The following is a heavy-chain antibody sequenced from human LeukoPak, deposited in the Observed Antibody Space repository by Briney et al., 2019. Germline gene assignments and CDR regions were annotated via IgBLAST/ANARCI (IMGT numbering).Heavy chain of an antibody. CDR2: ISAYNGNT. J-gene: IGHJ4*02. CDR1: GYTFTSYG. CDR3: ARDFIPITIFGVVLGY. D-gene: IGHD3-3*01. Sequence: ASVKVSCKASGYTFTSYGISWVRQAPGQGLEWMGWISAYNGNTNYAQKLQGRVTMTTDTSTSTAYMELRSLRSDDTAVYYCARDFIPITIFGVVLGYWGQGTLVTVPS. V-gene: IGHV1-18*01.